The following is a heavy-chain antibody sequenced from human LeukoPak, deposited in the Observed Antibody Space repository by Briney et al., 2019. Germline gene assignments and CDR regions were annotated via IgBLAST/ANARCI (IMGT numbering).Heavy chain of an antibody. CDR3: ARENAMITFGGVIGPEPNFDY. Sequence: GGSLRLSCSASGFTFSNYAMDWVRQAPGKGLEYVSAISSNGGTTSYADSVKGRFTISRDNSKNTLYLQMNSLRAEDTAVYYCARENAMITFGGVIGPEPNFDYWGQGTLVTVSS. CDR1: GFTFSNYA. D-gene: IGHD3-16*02. J-gene: IGHJ4*02. CDR2: ISSNGGTT. V-gene: IGHV3-64*04.